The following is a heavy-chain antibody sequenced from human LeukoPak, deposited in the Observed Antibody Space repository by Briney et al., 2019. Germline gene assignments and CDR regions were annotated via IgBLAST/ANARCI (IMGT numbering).Heavy chain of an antibody. CDR2: IYSGGST. Sequence: GGSLRLSRAASGFTVSSNYMSSVRQAPGKGLEWVSVIYSGGSTYYADPVKGRFTISRDNSKNTLYLQMNSLRAEDTAVYYCAREGRRSSGPFDYWGQGTLVTVSS. V-gene: IGHV3-53*01. CDR3: AREGRRSSGPFDY. D-gene: IGHD6-19*01. J-gene: IGHJ4*02. CDR1: GFTVSSNY.